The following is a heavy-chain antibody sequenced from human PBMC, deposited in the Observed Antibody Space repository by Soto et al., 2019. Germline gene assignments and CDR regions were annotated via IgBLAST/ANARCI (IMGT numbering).Heavy chain of an antibody. J-gene: IGHJ6*02. CDR1: GGSVSSGSYY. CDR2: IYYSGST. V-gene: IGHV4-61*01. Sequence: LPETLSLTCTVSGGSVSSGSYYWSWIRQPPGKGLEWIGYIYYSGSTNYNPSLKSRVTISVDTSKNQFSLKLSSVTAADTAVYYCAREPRQLPLMDVWGQGTTVTVSS. CDR3: AREPRQLPLMDV. D-gene: IGHD3-10*01.